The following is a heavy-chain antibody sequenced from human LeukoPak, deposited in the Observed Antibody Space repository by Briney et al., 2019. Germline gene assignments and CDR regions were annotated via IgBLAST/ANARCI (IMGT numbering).Heavy chain of an antibody. Sequence: ASVKVSCKASGYTFTSYYMHRVRQAPGQGLEWMGIINPSGGSTSYAQKFQGRVTMTRDTSTSTVYMELRSLRSDDTAVYYCARGCGGDCRGNAFDIWGQGTMVTVSS. CDR2: INPSGGST. J-gene: IGHJ3*02. CDR1: GYTFTSYY. V-gene: IGHV1-46*01. CDR3: ARGCGGDCRGNAFDI. D-gene: IGHD2-21*02.